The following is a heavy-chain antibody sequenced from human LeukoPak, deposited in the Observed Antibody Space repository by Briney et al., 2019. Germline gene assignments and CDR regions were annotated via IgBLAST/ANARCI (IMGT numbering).Heavy chain of an antibody. CDR2: ISSSSSYI. J-gene: IGHJ4*02. CDR1: GFTFSSYS. V-gene: IGHV3-21*01. Sequence: GRSLRLSCAASGFTFSSYSMNWVRQAPGKGLEWVSSISSSSSYIYYADSVKGRFTISRDNAKNSLYLQMNSLRAEDTAVYYCARPKAVAGSPGAPDYWGQGTLVTVSS. CDR3: ARPKAVAGSPGAPDY. D-gene: IGHD6-19*01.